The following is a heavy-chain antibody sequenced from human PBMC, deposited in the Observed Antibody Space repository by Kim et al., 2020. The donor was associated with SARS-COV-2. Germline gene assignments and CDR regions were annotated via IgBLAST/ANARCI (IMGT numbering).Heavy chain of an antibody. J-gene: IGHJ4*02. CDR3: ARSAYDYVWGSYRPFDY. Sequence: SETLSLTCTVSGGSISSYYWSWIRQPPGKGLEWIGYIYYSGSTNYNPSLKSRVTISVDTSKNQFSLKLSSVTAADTAVYYCARSAYDYVWGSYRPFDYWGQGTLVTVSS. CDR2: IYYSGST. D-gene: IGHD3-16*02. V-gene: IGHV4-59*08. CDR1: GGSISSYY.